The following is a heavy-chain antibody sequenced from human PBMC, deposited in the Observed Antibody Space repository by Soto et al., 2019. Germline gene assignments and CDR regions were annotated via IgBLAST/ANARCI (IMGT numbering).Heavy chain of an antibody. V-gene: IGHV1-8*01. D-gene: IGHD1-26*01. CDR3: ARGLQWELLSWFDP. CDR2: MNPNSGNT. CDR1: GYTFTSYD. Sequence: QVQLVQSGAEVKKPGASVKVSCKASGYTFTSYDINWVRQATGQGLEWMGWMNPNSGNTGYAQKFQGRVTMTRNTSISTAYMELSSLISEDTAVYYCARGLQWELLSWFDPWGQGTLVTVSS. J-gene: IGHJ5*02.